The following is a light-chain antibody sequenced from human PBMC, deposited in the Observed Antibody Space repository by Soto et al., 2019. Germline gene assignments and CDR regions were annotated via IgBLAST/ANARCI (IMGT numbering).Light chain of an antibody. Sequence: QSALTQPASVSGSPGQSITISCTGTSSDVGGYNYVSWYQQHPGKAPKLMIYDVSNRPSGVSNRFSGSKSGNTASLTISGLQAEDEADYYCSSYTSSSTSLYVFGTGTKPPS. CDR2: DVS. CDR1: SSDVGGYNY. V-gene: IGLV2-14*01. J-gene: IGLJ1*01. CDR3: SSYTSSSTSLYV.